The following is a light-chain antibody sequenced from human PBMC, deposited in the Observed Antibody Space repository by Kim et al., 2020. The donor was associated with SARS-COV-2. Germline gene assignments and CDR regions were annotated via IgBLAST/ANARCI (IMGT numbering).Light chain of an antibody. CDR1: QGVGSK. J-gene: IGKJ2*01. CDR3: QQYNTWPPVYT. CDR2: AAS. V-gene: IGKV3-15*01. Sequence: SPGERATLSCRSSQGVGSKLAWYQQRPGQAPRLLIYAASTRATGIPARFSGSGSGTEFTLTISSLQSEDFALYYCQQYNTWPPVYTFGQGTKLEI.